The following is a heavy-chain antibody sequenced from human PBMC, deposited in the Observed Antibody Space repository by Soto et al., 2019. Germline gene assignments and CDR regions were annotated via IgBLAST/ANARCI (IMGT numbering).Heavy chain of an antibody. V-gene: IGHV1-69*02. CDR1: GGTFSSYT. CDR3: ARDSGSDIVATIDVRVSYYYYGMYV. CDR2: IIPILGIA. Sequence: GASVKVSCKASGGTFSSYTISWVRQAPGQGLEWMGRIIPILGIANYAQKFQGRVTITADKSTSTAYMELSSLRSEDTAVYYCARDSGSDIVATIDVRVSYYYYGMYVWGQGTTVTVSS. J-gene: IGHJ6*02. D-gene: IGHD5-12*01.